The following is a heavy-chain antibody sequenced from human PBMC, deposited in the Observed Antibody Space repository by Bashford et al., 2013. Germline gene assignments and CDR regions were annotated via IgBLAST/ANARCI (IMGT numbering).Heavy chain of an antibody. V-gene: IGHV1-46*01. Sequence: ASVKVSCKASGYTFTSYYIHWVRQAPGQGLEWMGIINPGDSGTTYAQKFQGRVTMTSDTSTSTVYMELSSLRSEDTAFLYCARDPYRDLSYYGLDVVGPRDHGHRLL. D-gene: IGHD4-17*01. J-gene: IGHJ6*02. CDR1: GYTFTSYY. CDR3: ARDPYRDLSYYGLDV. CDR2: INPGDSGT.